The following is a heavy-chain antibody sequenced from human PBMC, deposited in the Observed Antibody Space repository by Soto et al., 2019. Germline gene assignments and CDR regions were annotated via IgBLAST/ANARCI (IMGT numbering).Heavy chain of an antibody. Sequence: GESLKISCAASGFTFSSYWMSWVRQAPGKGLEWVANIKQDGSEKYYVDSVKGRFTISRDNAKNSLYLQMNSLRAEDTAVYYCARSRVVVVPAAPVGPWGQGTLVTVSS. CDR2: IKQDGSEK. V-gene: IGHV3-7*01. J-gene: IGHJ5*02. CDR3: ARSRVVVVPAAPVGP. CDR1: GFTFSSYW. D-gene: IGHD2-2*01.